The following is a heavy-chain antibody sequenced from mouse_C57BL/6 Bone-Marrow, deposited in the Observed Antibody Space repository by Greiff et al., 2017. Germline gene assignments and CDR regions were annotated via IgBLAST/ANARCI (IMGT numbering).Heavy chain of an antibody. CDR1: GYTFTDYN. V-gene: IGHV1-22*01. J-gene: IGHJ2*01. Sequence: VQLQQSGPELVKPGASVKMSCKASGYTFTDYNMHWVKQSHGKSLEWIGYINPNNGGTSYNQKFKGKATLTVNKSSSTAYMELRSLTSGDSAVYYCAREGIRKLYDDYWGQGTTLTVSS. CDR2: INPNNGGT. D-gene: IGHD2-12*01. CDR3: AREGIRKLYDDY.